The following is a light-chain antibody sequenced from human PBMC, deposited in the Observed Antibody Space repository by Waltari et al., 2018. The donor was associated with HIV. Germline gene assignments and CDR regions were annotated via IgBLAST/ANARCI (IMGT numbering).Light chain of an antibody. V-gene: IGLV1-44*01. CDR3: AAWDDSLNGLL. J-gene: IGLJ2*01. CDR1: SSNIGSNA. Sequence: QSVLTQPPSASGTPGQGVTISCSGSSSNIGSNAVNWYRQLPGTAPKVLIYSNNQRPSGVPDRFSGSKSGTSASLAISGLQSDDDADYYCAAWDDSLNGLLFGGGTKLTVL. CDR2: SNN.